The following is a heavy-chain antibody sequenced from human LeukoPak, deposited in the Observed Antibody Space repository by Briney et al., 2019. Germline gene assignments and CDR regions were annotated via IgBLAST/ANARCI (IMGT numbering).Heavy chain of an antibody. CDR1: GGSMYSYY. V-gene: IGHV4-59*01. CDR2: ISYSGST. CDR3: ARGPAAYDY. D-gene: IGHD2-2*01. Sequence: SETLSLTCTVSGGSMYSYYWSRIRQPPGKGLEWIGYISYSGSTNYNPSLKSRVTIMADTSKNQFSLRLSSVTAADTAVYYCARGPAAYDYWGQGTLVTVSS. J-gene: IGHJ4*02.